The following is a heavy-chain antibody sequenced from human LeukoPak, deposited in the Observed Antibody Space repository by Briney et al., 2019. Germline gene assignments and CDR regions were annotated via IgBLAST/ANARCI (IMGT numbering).Heavy chain of an antibody. CDR1: GGSFSGYY. CDR3: ARQKGEGGGWFEYYYYYYMDV. V-gene: IGHV4-34*01. D-gene: IGHD3-10*01. CDR2: INHSGST. Sequence: SETLSLTCAVYGGSFSGYYWSWIRQPPGKGLEWIGEINHSGSTNYNPSLKSRVTISVDTSKNQFSLKLSSVTAADTAVYYCARQKGEGGGWFEYYYYYYMDVWGKGTTVTISS. J-gene: IGHJ6*03.